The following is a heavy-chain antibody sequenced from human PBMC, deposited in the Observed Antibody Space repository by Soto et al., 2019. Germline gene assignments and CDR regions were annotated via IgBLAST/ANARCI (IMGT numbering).Heavy chain of an antibody. D-gene: IGHD2-2*01. Sequence: SETLSLTCTVSGDSNIRDGYYWSWIRQHPGKGLEWIAYISYSGSSYSNPSLKSRVTISADTSKNQFSLRLTSVTAADTAVYFCARATPAGSADFWGQGTLVTVSS. CDR2: ISYSGSS. J-gene: IGHJ4*02. CDR3: ARATPAGSADF. CDR1: GDSNIRDGYY. V-gene: IGHV4-31*03.